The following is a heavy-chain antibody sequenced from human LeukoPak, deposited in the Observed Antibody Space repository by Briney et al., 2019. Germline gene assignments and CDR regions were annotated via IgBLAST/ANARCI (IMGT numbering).Heavy chain of an antibody. Sequence: GGSLRLSCAASGFTFSSYAMSWVRQAPGKGLEWVSAISGSGGSTYYADFVKGWCTISRDNSKNTLYLQMNSLRAEDTAVYYCAKADDYYDSSGFDYWGQGTLVTVSS. CDR2: ISGSGGST. J-gene: IGHJ4*02. V-gene: IGHV3-23*01. CDR1: GFTFSSYA. D-gene: IGHD3-22*01. CDR3: AKADDYYDSSGFDY.